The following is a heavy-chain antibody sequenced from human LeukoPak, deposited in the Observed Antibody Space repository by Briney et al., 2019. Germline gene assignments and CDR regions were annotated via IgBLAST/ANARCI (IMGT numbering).Heavy chain of an antibody. D-gene: IGHD3-22*01. Sequence: GSLRLSCAASGFSFSYYAMSWVRQAPGKGLEWVSAISGSGSKTYYADSVTGRFTISRDNSKNSLYLQMNSLRAEDTAVYHCAKTGDYYDSSDFYRPDAFDTWGLGTVVSVSS. J-gene: IGHJ3*02. CDR3: AKTGDYYDSSDFYRPDAFDT. V-gene: IGHV3-23*01. CDR2: ISGSGSKT. CDR1: GFSFSYYA.